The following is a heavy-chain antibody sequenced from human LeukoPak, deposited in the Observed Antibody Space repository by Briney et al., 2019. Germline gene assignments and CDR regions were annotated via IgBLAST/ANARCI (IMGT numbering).Heavy chain of an antibody. CDR3: ARESFGHLVP. J-gene: IGHJ5*02. D-gene: IGHD3-10*01. Sequence: GASVKVSCKTSGYTFTSYGITWVRQAPGQGLEWMGWINNYNGNTNYAQKLQGRVTMTRDTSISTAYMELSRLRSDDTAVYYCARESFGHLVPWGQGTLVTVSS. V-gene: IGHV1-18*01. CDR1: GYTFTSYG. CDR2: INNYNGNT.